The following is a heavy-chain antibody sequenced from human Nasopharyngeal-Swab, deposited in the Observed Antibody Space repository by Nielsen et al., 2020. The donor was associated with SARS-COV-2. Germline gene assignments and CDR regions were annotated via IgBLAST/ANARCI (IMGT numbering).Heavy chain of an antibody. CDR1: GGSISSSSYY. D-gene: IGHD3-10*01. Sequence: SETLSFTCTVSGGSISSSSYYWGWIRQPPGKGLEWIGSIYYSGSTYYNPSLKSRVTISVDTSKNQFSLKLSSVTAADTAVYYCASEWFGELDDYYYGMDVWGQGTTVTVSS. V-gene: IGHV4-39*07. J-gene: IGHJ6*02. CDR2: IYYSGST. CDR3: ASEWFGELDDYYYGMDV.